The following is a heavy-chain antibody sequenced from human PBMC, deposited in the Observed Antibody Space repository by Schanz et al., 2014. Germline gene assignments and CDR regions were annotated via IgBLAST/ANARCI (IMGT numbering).Heavy chain of an antibody. CDR2: ITAYNGDT. D-gene: IGHD5-18*01. Sequence: QVQLVQSGAEMKKPGASVKVSCKTSGYTFSNDDINWVRQAIGQGLEWMGWITAYNGDTNYALKLQGRVTMTTDTSTGTAYMELRSLRSDDTALYYCTRGGYSYALSAFDIWGQGTMVTVSS. V-gene: IGHV1-18*01. J-gene: IGHJ3*02. CDR3: TRGGYSYALSAFDI. CDR1: GYTFSNDD.